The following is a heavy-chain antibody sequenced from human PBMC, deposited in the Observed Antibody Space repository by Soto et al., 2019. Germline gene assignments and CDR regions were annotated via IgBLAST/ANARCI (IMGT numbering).Heavy chain of an antibody. CDR1: GFTFSSYG. CDR2: ISYDGSNK. J-gene: IGHJ4*02. CDR3: AKGMEPGIAAAGGFDY. V-gene: IGHV3-30*18. D-gene: IGHD6-13*01. Sequence: QVQLVESGGGVVQPGRSLRLSCAASGFTFSSYGMHWVRQAPGKGLEWVAVISYDGSNKYYADSVKGRFTISRDNSKNTLYLQMNSLRAEDTAVYYCAKGMEPGIAAAGGFDYWGQGTLVTVSS.